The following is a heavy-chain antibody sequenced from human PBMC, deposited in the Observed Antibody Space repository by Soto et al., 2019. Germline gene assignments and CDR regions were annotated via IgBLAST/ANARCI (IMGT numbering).Heavy chain of an antibody. CDR3: SARAYDTNGYYRLDH. CDR1: GGSFSGHS. J-gene: IGHJ4*01. CDR2: INHSGRV. Sequence: SETLSLTCAVYGGSFSGHSWTWIRQSPGKGLEWIGDINHSGRVNYSPSLKSRVTISLDTSKNQFSLTLSAVTAADTALYYCSARAYDTNGYYRLDHWGQGTLVTVSS. D-gene: IGHD3-22*01. V-gene: IGHV4-34*01.